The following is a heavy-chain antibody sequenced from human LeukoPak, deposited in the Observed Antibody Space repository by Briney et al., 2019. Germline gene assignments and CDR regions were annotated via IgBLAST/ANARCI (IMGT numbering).Heavy chain of an antibody. V-gene: IGHV3-15*01. CDR3: TTVDTVTLYYYGMDV. J-gene: IGHJ6*02. CDR1: GFTFSNAW. Sequence: PGGSLRLSCAASGFTFSNAWMSWVRQAPGKGLEWVGRIKSKTDGGTTDYAAPVKGRFTISRDDSKNTLYLQMNSLKTEVTAVYYCTTVDTVTLYYYGMDVWGQGTTVTVSS. CDR2: IKSKTDGGTT. D-gene: IGHD4-17*01.